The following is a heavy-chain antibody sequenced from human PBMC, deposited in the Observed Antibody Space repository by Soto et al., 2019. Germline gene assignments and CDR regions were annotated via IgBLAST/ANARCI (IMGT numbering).Heavy chain of an antibody. CDR1: GFTFSSYA. Sequence: QVQLVESGGGVVQPGRSLRLSCAASGFTFSSYAMHWVRQAPGKGLEWVAVISYDGSNKYYADSVKGRFTISRDNSKNTLYLQMNSLRAEDTAVYYCASFPERIVVVPAAIHWGQGTLVTVSS. V-gene: IGHV3-30-3*01. CDR3: ASFPERIVVVPAAIH. J-gene: IGHJ4*02. CDR2: ISYDGSNK. D-gene: IGHD2-2*02.